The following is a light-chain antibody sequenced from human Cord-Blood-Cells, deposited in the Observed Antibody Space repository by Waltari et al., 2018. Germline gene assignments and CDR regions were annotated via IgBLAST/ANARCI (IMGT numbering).Light chain of an antibody. CDR1: QGIRND. V-gene: IGKV1-6*01. Sequence: AIHITQSPSSLSASVGYGVTITCRASQGIRNDLGWDQQKQGKAPKHLIYTASSLQSGVPSRFSGSGYGTDFTLTISSLQPEDFATYYCLQDYNYPLACGQGTKVEIK. CDR2: TAS. J-gene: IGKJ1*01. CDR3: LQDYNYPLA.